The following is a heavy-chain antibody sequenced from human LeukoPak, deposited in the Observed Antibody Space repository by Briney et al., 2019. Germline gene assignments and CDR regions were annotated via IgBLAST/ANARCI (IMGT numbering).Heavy chain of an antibody. V-gene: IGHV1-46*01. CDR1: GYTFTSYY. CDR3: AREVLGKGSFDY. J-gene: IGHJ4*02. D-gene: IGHD4-23*01. Sequence: ASVKVSCKASGYTFTSYYMHWVRQAPGQGLEWMGIINPSGGSTSHAQKFQGRVTMTRDTSTSTVYMELSSLRFEDTAVYYCAREVLGKGSFDYWGQGTLVPVSS. CDR2: INPSGGST.